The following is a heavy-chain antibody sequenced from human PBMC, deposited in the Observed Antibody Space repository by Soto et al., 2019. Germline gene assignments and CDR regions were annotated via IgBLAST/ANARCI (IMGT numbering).Heavy chain of an antibody. CDR3: ARGSAWAFDY. J-gene: IGHJ4*02. D-gene: IGHD6-19*01. CDR2: INQDGSEK. Sequence: EVQLVESGGGLVQPGGSLRLSCAASGFSFSNIWMKWVRQAPGKGLDWVANINQDGSEKYYVDSVKGRFTISRDNAKNSLYLQMNSLRAEDTAVYYCARGSAWAFDYWGLGTLVTVSS. V-gene: IGHV3-7*01. CDR1: GFSFSNIW.